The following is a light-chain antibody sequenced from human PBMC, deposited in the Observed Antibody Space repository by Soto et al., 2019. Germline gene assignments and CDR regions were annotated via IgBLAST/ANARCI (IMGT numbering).Light chain of an antibody. Sequence: QSVLTQPASVSGSPGQSITISCTGTSSDIGTYNLVSWYQQHPGKAPQLMIYEVTKRPSGVSNRFSGSKSGNRASLTISGLQAEDEADYYCCSYAGSGIVVFGGGTKVTVL. J-gene: IGLJ2*01. V-gene: IGLV2-23*02. CDR3: CSYAGSGIVV. CDR1: SSDIGTYNL. CDR2: EVT.